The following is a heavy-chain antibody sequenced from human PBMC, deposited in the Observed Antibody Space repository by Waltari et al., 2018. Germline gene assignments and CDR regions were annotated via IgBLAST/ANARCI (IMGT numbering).Heavy chain of an antibody. CDR1: GFSFSSFE. CDR3: AREGSDWSLDV. D-gene: IGHD6-19*01. V-gene: IGHV3-48*03. Sequence: VEVVESGGGLVQPGGSLRLSCVTSGFSFSSFEMNWVHQAPGKGLEWFSFISSTGNTIYYADSVRGRFTSSRDNAKNSMYLQMNSLRVEDTALYYCAREGSDWSLDVWGQGTSVTVSS. CDR2: ISSTGNTI. J-gene: IGHJ3*01.